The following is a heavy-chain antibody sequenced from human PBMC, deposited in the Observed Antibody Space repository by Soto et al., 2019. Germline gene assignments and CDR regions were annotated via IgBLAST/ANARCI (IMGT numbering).Heavy chain of an antibody. D-gene: IGHD4-17*01. J-gene: IGHJ6*02. CDR3: ARHYGDYYYYYGMDV. CDR1: GGSISSSNYY. V-gene: IGHV4-39*01. CDR2: IYYNGST. Sequence: QLQLQESGPGLVKPSETLSLTCTVSGGSISSSNYYWGWIRQPPGKGLEWIGSIYYNGSTYYNPSLKXRXTXSVDTSKNHFSLKLSSVTAADTAVYYCARHYGDYYYYYGMDVWGQGTTVTVSS.